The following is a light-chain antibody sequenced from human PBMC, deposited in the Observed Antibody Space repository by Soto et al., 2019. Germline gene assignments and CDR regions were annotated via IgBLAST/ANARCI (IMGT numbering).Light chain of an antibody. J-gene: IGKJ1*01. V-gene: IGKV3-20*01. CDR3: QVSVRSLQT. CDR2: GAS. CDR1: QSVSSSY. Sequence: IVLNNSPSTQCRSPEERTTLSCTASQSVSSSYLAWSQQKPGQAPRLLIYGASNRATGIPDRFSGSGSGTDFTLTSSILEPEDSAIYFCQVSVRSLQTFGQGTKVDIK.